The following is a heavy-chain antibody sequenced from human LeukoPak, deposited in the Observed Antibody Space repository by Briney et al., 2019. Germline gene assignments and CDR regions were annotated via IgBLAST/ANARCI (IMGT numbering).Heavy chain of an antibody. CDR2: INTDGSST. V-gene: IGHV3-74*01. J-gene: IGHJ3*02. D-gene: IGHD3-10*01. CDR3: VSPLGELSASDI. CDR1: GFTFSSYW. Sequence: GGSLRLSCAASGFTFSSYWMHWVRQAPGKGLVWVSRINTDGSSTSYADSVKGRFTISRDNAKNTLYLQMNSLRAEDTAVYYCVSPLGELSASDIWGQGTMVTVSS.